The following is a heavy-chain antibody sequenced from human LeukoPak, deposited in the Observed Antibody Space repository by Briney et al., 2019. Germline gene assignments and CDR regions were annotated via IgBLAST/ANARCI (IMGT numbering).Heavy chain of an antibody. CDR3: ARDEGSGSYSLYYFDY. CDR1: GVTFNSYA. J-gene: IGHJ4*02. V-gene: IGHV1-69*06. Sequence: ASVKVSCKASGVTFNSYAINWVRQAPGQGLEWMGGIIPFFGTTNHAQKFQGRVTITADKSTSTVYMELSSLRSEDTAVYYCARDEGSGSYSLYYFDYWGQGTLVTVSS. D-gene: IGHD3-10*01. CDR2: IIPFFGTT.